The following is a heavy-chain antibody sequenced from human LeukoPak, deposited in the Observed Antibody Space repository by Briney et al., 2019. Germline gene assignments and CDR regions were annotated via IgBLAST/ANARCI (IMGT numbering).Heavy chain of an antibody. V-gene: IGHV4-39*07. CDR2: IYYSGST. CDR1: GGSISSSSYY. D-gene: IGHD3-10*01. Sequence: SETLSLTCTVSGGSISSSSYYWGWIRQPPGKGLEWIGSIYYSGSTYYNPSLKSRVTISVDTSKNQFSLKLSSVTAADTAVYYCARSSYGSGKYAWFGPWGQGTLVTVSS. CDR3: ARSSYGSGKYAWFGP. J-gene: IGHJ5*02.